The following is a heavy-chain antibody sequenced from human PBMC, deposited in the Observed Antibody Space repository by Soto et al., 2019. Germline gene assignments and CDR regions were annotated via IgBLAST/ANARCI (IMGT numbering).Heavy chain of an antibody. J-gene: IGHJ2*01. D-gene: IGHD2-8*02. CDR1: GFTFKNTW. CDR2: IKDKADGVTT. Sequence: EFQLVESGGGLVKPGGSLGLSCTASGFTFKNTWMNWVRQAPGKWLEWVGRIKDKADGVTTQYASPVEGRFTISRDDSKTTLFLQMNSLKTEDTAVYYCTTEGHYCTGDICNVGVWGRGTLVTVSS. V-gene: IGHV3-15*07. CDR3: TTEGHYCTGDICNVGV.